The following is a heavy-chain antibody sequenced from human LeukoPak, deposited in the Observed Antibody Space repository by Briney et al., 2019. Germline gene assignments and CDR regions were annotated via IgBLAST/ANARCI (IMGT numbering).Heavy chain of an antibody. CDR3: ATDRDIVAVPAALGF. Sequence: ASVKVSCKVSGYTLTELSMHWVRQAPGKGLEWMGGFDPEDGKTIYAQKFQGRVTMTEDTSTDIAYMELSSLRSEDTAVYYCATDRDIVAVPAALGFWGQGTLVTVSS. CDR1: GYTLTELS. D-gene: IGHD2-2*01. CDR2: FDPEDGKT. V-gene: IGHV1-24*01. J-gene: IGHJ4*02.